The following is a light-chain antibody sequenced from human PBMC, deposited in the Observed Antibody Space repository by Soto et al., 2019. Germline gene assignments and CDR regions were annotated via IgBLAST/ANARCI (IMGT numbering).Light chain of an antibody. CDR2: EVG. V-gene: IGLV2-14*02. CDR1: SSDVGSNNL. Sequence: QSALTQPASVSGSPGQSITISCTGSSSDVGSNNLVSWYQQLPGKAPKLMIYEVGSRSSGVPNRFSGSKSGATAALTISGLQAEDEADYYCSSYAGSSTLVFGGGTQLTVL. J-gene: IGLJ7*01. CDR3: SSYAGSSTLV.